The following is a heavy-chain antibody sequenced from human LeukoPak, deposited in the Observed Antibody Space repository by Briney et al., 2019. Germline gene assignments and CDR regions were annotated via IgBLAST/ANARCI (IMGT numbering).Heavy chain of an antibody. CDR1: GFTFSSYG. CDR2: ISRSGTTI. Sequence: GGSLRLSCAASGFTFSSYGMHWARQAPGKGLECVAYISRSGTTIHYADSLKGRLSISRDNAESTLYLQMSNLRADDTAVYYCARGGIYDLDDSFDIWGQGTVVTVSS. J-gene: IGHJ3*02. CDR3: ARGGIYDLDDSFDI. D-gene: IGHD6-13*01. V-gene: IGHV3-48*01.